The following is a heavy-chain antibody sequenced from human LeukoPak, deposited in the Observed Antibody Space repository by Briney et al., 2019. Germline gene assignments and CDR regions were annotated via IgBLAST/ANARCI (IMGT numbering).Heavy chain of an antibody. CDR2: IKQDGSEK. V-gene: IGHV3-7*05. J-gene: IGHJ3*02. Sequence: GGSLRLSCAASGFTFSSYWMSWVRQAPGKGLEWVANIKQDGSEKYYVDSVKGRFTISRDNAKNSLYLQMNSLRAEDTAVYYCARAQLWLYGDAFDTWGQGTMVTVSS. CDR3: ARAQLWLYGDAFDT. D-gene: IGHD5-18*01. CDR1: GFTFSSYW.